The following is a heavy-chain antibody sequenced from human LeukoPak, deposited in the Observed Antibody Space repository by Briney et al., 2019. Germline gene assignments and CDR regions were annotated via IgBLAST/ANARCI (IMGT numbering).Heavy chain of an antibody. CDR3: AGAKGWGFSS. J-gene: IGHJ4*02. D-gene: IGHD1-26*01. CDR2: IKQDGSEK. CDR1: GFTFSSYW. V-gene: IGHV3-7*04. Sequence: GGSLRLSCAASGFTFSSYWMGWVRQAPGMGLEWVATIKQDGSEKYYLDSVKGRFTISRDNAKNSLFLQMNSLRAEDTPVYYGAGAKGWGFSSGGRGTVVTASS.